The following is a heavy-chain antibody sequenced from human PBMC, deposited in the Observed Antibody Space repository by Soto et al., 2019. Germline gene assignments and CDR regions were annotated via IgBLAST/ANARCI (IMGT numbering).Heavy chain of an antibody. Sequence: QVQLQESGPGLVKPSESLSLTCAVSGGSISSYYWSWIRQPPGKGLEWIGYIYYSGSTNYNPSLKIRVTISVDTSKTQFSLKLTSVTAADTAVYYCARSRYTSGWWTPPFDYWGQGTLVTVSS. CDR1: GGSISSYY. J-gene: IGHJ4*02. V-gene: IGHV4-59*01. D-gene: IGHD6-19*01. CDR3: ARSRYTSGWWTPPFDY. CDR2: IYYSGST.